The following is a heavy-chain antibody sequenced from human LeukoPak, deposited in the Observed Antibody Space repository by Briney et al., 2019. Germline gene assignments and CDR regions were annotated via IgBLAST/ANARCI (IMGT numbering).Heavy chain of an antibody. CDR3: ARRGYTAMALYYFDY. D-gene: IGHD5-18*01. V-gene: IGHV3-23*01. J-gene: IGHJ4*02. CDR2: ISGSGGST. Sequence: GGSLRLSCAASGYTFSSYGMSWVRQAPGKGLEWVSAISGSGGSTYYADSVKGRFTISRDNSKNTLYLQMNSLRAEDTAVYYCARRGYTAMALYYFDYWGQGTLVTVSS. CDR1: GYTFSSYG.